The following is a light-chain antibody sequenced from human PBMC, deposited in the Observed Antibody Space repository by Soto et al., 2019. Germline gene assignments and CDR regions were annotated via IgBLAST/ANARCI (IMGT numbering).Light chain of an antibody. J-gene: IGKJ1*01. CDR3: MQPSHWPWT. CDR1: QSLVYSDGSAY. Sequence: DVVMTQSPLSLSVTLGQPASISCRSTQSLVYSDGSAYLNWFHQRPGQSPRRLIYQVSNRDSGVPDRFSGSGSGTGFTLKISRVEADDVGVYYCMQPSHWPWTFGQGTKVEIK. V-gene: IGKV2-30*01. CDR2: QVS.